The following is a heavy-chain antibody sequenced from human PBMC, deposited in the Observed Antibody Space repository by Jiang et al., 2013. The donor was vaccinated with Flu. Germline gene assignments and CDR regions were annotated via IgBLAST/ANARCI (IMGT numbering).Heavy chain of an antibody. Sequence: GQRLEWMGIXNPTGGAADYAQKFQGRVTMTSDTSTSTVYMELGNLRSDDTAVYYCARDAVVATATAWFDPWGQGTLVTVSS. J-gene: IGHJ5*02. CDR2: XNPTGGAA. D-gene: IGHD2-15*01. V-gene: IGHV1-46*01. CDR3: ARDAVVATATAWFDP.